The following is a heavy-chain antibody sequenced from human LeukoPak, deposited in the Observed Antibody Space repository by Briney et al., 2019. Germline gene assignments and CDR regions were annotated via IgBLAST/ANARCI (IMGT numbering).Heavy chain of an antibody. CDR1: GGSISSYY. CDR3: ARHNSVLRYFDWLSH. V-gene: IGHV4-59*05. J-gene: IGHJ4*02. D-gene: IGHD3-9*01. Sequence: PSETLSLTCTVSGGSISSYYWSWIRQPPGKGLEWIGSIYYSGSTYYNPSLKSRVTISVDTSKNQFSLKLSSVTAADTAVYYCARHNSVLRYFDWLSHWGQGTLVTVSS. CDR2: IYYSGST.